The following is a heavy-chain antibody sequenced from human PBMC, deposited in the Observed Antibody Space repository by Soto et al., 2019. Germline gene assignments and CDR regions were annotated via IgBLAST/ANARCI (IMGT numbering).Heavy chain of an antibody. D-gene: IGHD3-10*01. CDR3: ARDRGGLGY. V-gene: IGHV6-1*01. CDR2: TYYRSKWYN. Sequence: QVPLQQSGPGLVKPSQTLSLTCAISGDSVSSNTAAWNSIRQTPSRGLEWLGRTYYRSKWYNEYAVTVKSRITRNPDTSKSQFFLQLISMTPEDTAVYYCARDRGGLGYWGQGTLVTDSS. J-gene: IGHJ4*02. CDR1: GDSVSSNTAA.